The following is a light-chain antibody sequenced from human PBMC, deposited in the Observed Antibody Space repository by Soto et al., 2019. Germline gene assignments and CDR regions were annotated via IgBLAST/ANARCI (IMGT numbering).Light chain of an antibody. Sequence: QSALTQPASVSGSPGQSITISCTGTSSDVGGYNYVSWYQHHPGKAPKLMIYDVSNRPSGVSNRFSGSKSGNTASLTISGXXAEDXAXXXCNSYTSTSTSYVFGTGTKVTVL. V-gene: IGLV2-14*03. CDR2: DVS. CDR3: NSYTSTSTSYV. J-gene: IGLJ1*01. CDR1: SSDVGGYNY.